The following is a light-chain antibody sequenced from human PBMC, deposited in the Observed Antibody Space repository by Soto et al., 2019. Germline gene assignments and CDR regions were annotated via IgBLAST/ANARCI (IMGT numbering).Light chain of an antibody. CDR3: SSYTSSSTLYV. CDR2: EVN. V-gene: IGLV2-14*01. J-gene: IGLJ1*01. CDR1: SSDVGGYTY. Sequence: QSALTQPASVSGSPRQSIIISCTGASSDVGGYTYVSWYQQHPGKAPKLIIYEVNNRPSGVSHRFSGSKSGNTASLTISGLQAEDEADYYCSSYTSSSTLYVFGTGTKVTVL.